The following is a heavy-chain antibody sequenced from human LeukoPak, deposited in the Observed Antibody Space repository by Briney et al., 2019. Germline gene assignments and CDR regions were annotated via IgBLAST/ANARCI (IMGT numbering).Heavy chain of an antibody. J-gene: IGHJ4*02. V-gene: IGHV4-38-2*02. CDR1: GYSISSGYY. CDR2: IYHSGST. Sequence: SETLSLTCTVSGYSISSGYYWGWIRQPPGKGLEWIGSIYHSGSTYYNPSLKSRVTISVDTSKNQFSLKLSSVTAADTAVYYCAKFPGYCSSTSCYVFYFDYWGQGTLVTVSS. D-gene: IGHD2-2*01. CDR3: AKFPGYCSSTSCYVFYFDY.